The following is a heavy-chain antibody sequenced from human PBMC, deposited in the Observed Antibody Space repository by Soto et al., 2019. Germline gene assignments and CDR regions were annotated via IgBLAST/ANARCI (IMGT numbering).Heavy chain of an antibody. V-gene: IGHV1-69*13. CDR1: GGTFSSYA. Sequence: SVKVSCKASGGTFSSYASSWVRQAPGQGLEWMEGIIPIFGTANYAQKFQGRVTITADESTSTAYMELSSLRSEDTAVYYCARYYDSSGLDYYYYGMDVWGHGTTVTPSS. J-gene: IGHJ6*02. CDR3: ARYYDSSGLDYYYYGMDV. CDR2: IIPIFGTA. D-gene: IGHD3-22*01.